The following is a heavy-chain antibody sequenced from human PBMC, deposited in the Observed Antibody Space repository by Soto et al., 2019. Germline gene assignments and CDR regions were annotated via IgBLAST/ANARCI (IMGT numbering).Heavy chain of an antibody. D-gene: IGHD2-21*02. CDR3: ARGGHVVVVTAAVDY. Sequence: QVQLMQSGAEVKKPGASVKVTCKASEDTFTDYYIHWVRQAPGQGLEWMGTVNPSGGHTTYAQHFLGRVTMTRDTSTSTLYMELTSLTSDDTAICYCARGGHVVVVTAAVDYWGQGTLVTVSS. CDR1: EDTFTDYY. V-gene: IGHV1-46*01. CDR2: VNPSGGHT. J-gene: IGHJ4*02.